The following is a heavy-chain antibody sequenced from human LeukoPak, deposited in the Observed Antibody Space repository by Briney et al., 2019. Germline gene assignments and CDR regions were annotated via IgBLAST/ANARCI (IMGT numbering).Heavy chain of an antibody. CDR1: GLTFSSRW. CDR3: TRVGYIDEGIDY. J-gene: IGHJ4*02. Sequence: GGSLRLSCAASGLTFSSRWMHWVRQAPGKGLVWVSRITNDGSSTTYADSVKGRFTISRDNAKNSLYLQMNSLRAEDTAIYYCTRVGYIDEGIDYWGQGTLVTVSS. V-gene: IGHV3-74*01. CDR2: ITNDGSST. D-gene: IGHD5-24*01.